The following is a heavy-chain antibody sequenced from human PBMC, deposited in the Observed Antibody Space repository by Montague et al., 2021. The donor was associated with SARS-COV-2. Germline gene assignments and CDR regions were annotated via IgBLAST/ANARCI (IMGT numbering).Heavy chain of an antibody. J-gene: IGHJ3*02. D-gene: IGHD3-22*01. V-gene: IGHV4-39*01. CDR1: GGSISSSSYY. Sequence: SETLSLTCTVSGGSISSSSYYWGWIRQPPGKGLEWIGSIYYSGSTYYNPSLKSRVTISVDTSKNQFSLKLSSVAAADTAVYYYASPTYYYDSSGSDAFGIWGQGTMVTVSS. CDR2: IYYSGST. CDR3: ASPTYYYDSSGSDAFGI.